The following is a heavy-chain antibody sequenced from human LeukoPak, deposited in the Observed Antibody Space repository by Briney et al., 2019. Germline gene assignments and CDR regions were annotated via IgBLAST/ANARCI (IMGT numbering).Heavy chain of an antibody. CDR3: ASVQVDSSFY. J-gene: IGHJ4*02. CDR2: ISYDGSNK. CDR1: GFTFSSYA. D-gene: IGHD1-1*01. V-gene: IGHV3-30-3*01. Sequence: PGGSLRLSCAASGFTFSSYAMHWVRQAPGKGLEWVAVISYDGSNKYYADSVKGRFTISRDNSKNTLYLQMNSLRAEDTAVYYCASVQVDSSFYWGQGTLVTVSS.